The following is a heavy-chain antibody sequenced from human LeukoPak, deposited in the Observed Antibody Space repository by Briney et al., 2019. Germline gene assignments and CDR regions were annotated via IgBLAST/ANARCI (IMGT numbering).Heavy chain of an antibody. J-gene: IGHJ4*02. Sequence: PSETLSLTCTVSGDSINAYYWGWIRQPPGKGLEWIGYIYFSGTTKYNPSLESRVTISVDTSKNQFSLKLSSVTAADTAVYYCARDLGDGYNWAYWGQGTLVTVSS. V-gene: IGHV4-59*01. CDR1: GDSINAYY. CDR2: IYFSGTT. D-gene: IGHD5-24*01. CDR3: ARDLGDGYNWAY.